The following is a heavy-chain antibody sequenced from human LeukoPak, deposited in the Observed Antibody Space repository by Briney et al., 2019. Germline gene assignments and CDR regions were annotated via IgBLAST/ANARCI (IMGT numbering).Heavy chain of an antibody. CDR2: ISWNSGSI. Sequence: GGSLRLSCAASGFTFDDYAMHWVRQAPGKGLEWVSGISWNSGSIGYADSVEGRFTISRDNAKNSLYLQMNSLRAEDTALYYCAKDIYSSSWAHFDYWGQGTLVTVSS. J-gene: IGHJ4*02. D-gene: IGHD6-13*01. V-gene: IGHV3-9*01. CDR1: GFTFDDYA. CDR3: AKDIYSSSWAHFDY.